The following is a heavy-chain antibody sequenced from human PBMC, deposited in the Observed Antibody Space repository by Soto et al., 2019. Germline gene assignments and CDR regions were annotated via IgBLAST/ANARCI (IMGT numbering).Heavy chain of an antibody. CDR1: GFTFSSYG. J-gene: IGHJ4*02. CDR2: ISYDGSNK. Sequence: QVQLVESGGGVVQPGRSLRLSCAASGFTFSSYGMHWVRQAPGKGLEWVAVISYDGSNKYYADSVKGRFTISRDNSKNTLYLQMNSLRAEDTAVYYCAKDSPYFDYWGQGTLVTVSS. CDR3: AKDSPYFDY. V-gene: IGHV3-30*18.